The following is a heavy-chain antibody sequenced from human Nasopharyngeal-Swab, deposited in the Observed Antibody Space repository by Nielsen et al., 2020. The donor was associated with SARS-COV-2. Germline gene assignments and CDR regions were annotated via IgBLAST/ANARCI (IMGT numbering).Heavy chain of an antibody. CDR3: ATGYRFLMGV. Sequence: GGSLRLSCAASGFTFSSFAMHWVRQAPGKGLEYVSAISTNGGSTYYADSVKGRFTISRDNSKNTLYLQMGSLRAEDMAVYYCATGYRFLMGVWGQGTTVTVSS. J-gene: IGHJ6*02. CDR1: GFTFSSFA. V-gene: IGHV3-64*02. D-gene: IGHD6-13*01. CDR2: ISTNGGST.